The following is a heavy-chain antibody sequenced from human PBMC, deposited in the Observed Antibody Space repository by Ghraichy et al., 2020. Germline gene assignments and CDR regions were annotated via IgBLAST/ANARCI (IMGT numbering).Heavy chain of an antibody. D-gene: IGHD5-18*01. CDR1: GFTFSSYG. Sequence: GGSLRLSCAASGFTFSSYGMHWVRQAPGKGLEWVAVISYDGSNKYYADSVKGRFTISRDNSKNTLYLQMNSLRAEDTAVYYCAKDKTANQYYFDYWGQGKLVNVSS. V-gene: IGHV3-30*18. CDR2: ISYDGSNK. J-gene: IGHJ4*02. CDR3: AKDKTANQYYFDY.